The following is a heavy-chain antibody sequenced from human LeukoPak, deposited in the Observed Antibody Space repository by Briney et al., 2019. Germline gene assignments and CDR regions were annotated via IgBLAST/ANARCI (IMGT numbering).Heavy chain of an antibody. Sequence: SETLSLTCTVSGGSISSYYWSWIRRPPGKGLEWIGYIYYSGSTNYNPSLKSRVTISVDTSKNQFSLKLSSVTAADTAVYYCARFLRYSNGGFDYWGQGTLVTVSS. CDR1: GGSISSYY. D-gene: IGHD6-19*01. CDR2: IYYSGST. V-gene: IGHV4-59*01. CDR3: ARFLRYSNGGFDY. J-gene: IGHJ4*02.